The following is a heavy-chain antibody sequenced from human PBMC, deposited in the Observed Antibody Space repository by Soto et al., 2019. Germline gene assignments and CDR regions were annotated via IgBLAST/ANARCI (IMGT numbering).Heavy chain of an antibody. CDR3: AREASSWYYYGMDV. CDR1: GFTFISYA. D-gene: IGHD6-13*01. CDR2: ISYDGSNK. V-gene: IGHV3-30-3*01. J-gene: IGHJ6*02. Sequence: PWGSLRLSCAASGFTFISYAIHLFRHSPGKGLEWVAVISYDGSNKYYADSVKGRFTISRDNSKNTLYLQMNSLRAEDTAAYYCAREASSWYYYGMDVWGQGTTVTVSS.